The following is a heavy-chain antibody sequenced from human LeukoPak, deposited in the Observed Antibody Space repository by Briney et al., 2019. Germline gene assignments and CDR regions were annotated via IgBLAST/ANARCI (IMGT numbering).Heavy chain of an antibody. D-gene: IGHD1-26*01. V-gene: IGHV3-66*01. J-gene: IGHJ4*02. CDR2: VYSGGST. CDR3: ATADSGSYYSGFDY. Sequence: TGGSLRLSCAASGFTASSNYMSWVRQAPGKGLEWVSVVYSGGSTHYADSVKGRFTISRDNSKNTLYLHMNSLRAEDTAVYYCATADSGSYYSGFDYWGQGTLVTVSS. CDR1: GFTASSNY.